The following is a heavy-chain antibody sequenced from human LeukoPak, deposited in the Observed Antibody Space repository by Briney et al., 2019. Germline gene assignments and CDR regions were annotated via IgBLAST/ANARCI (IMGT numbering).Heavy chain of an antibody. CDR3: ARELSAAGRWGAFDI. CDR2: INPNSGDT. Sequence: GASVKVSCKASGYTFTRYGISWVRQAPGQGLEWMGWINPNSGDTNYAQKFQGRVTMTRDTSISTAYMELSRLRSDDTAVYYCARELSAAGRWGAFDIWGQGTTVTVSS. CDR1: GYTFTRYG. J-gene: IGHJ3*02. D-gene: IGHD6-13*01. V-gene: IGHV1-2*02.